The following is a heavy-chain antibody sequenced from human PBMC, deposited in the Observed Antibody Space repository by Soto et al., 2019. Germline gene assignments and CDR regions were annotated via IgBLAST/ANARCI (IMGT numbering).Heavy chain of an antibody. Sequence: VGSLRLSCAASGFTFSNYAMTWVRQGPGKGLEWVSAISGSGGSAYYADSVKGRFTISRDNSKNTLYLQMNSLRADDSGVYYCAREYTAWPLAYGLDVWGQGTTVTVSS. CDR3: AREYTAWPLAYGLDV. J-gene: IGHJ6*02. V-gene: IGHV3-23*01. CDR1: GFTFSNYA. D-gene: IGHD2-2*02. CDR2: ISGSGGSA.